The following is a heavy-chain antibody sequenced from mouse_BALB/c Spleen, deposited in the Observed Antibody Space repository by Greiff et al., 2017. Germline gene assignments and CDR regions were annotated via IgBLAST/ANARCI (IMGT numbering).Heavy chain of an antibody. J-gene: IGHJ4*01. CDR1: GFSLTSYG. V-gene: IGHV2-9*02. CDR2: IWAGGST. CDR3: ARDRGLGRGAMDY. Sequence: VQLVESGPGLVAPSQSLSITCTVSGFSLTSYGVHWVRQPPGKGLEWLGVIWAGGSTNYNSALMSRLSISKDNSKSQVFLKMNSLQTDDTAMYYCARDRGLGRGAMDYWGQGTSVTVSS. D-gene: IGHD4-1*01.